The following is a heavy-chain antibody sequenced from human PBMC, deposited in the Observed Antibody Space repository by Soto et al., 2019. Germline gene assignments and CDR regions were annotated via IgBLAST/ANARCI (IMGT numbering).Heavy chain of an antibody. D-gene: IGHD3-3*01. CDR3: AKEVDFWSGYSLDV. CDR1: GFTFSSYG. CDR2: ISYDGSNK. J-gene: IGHJ6*02. V-gene: IGHV3-30*18. Sequence: GGSLRLSCAASGFTFSSYGMHWVRQAPGKGLEWVAVISYDGSNKYYADSVKGRFTISRDNSKNTLYLQMNSLRAEDTAVYYCAKEVDFWSGYSLDVWGQGTTVTVSS.